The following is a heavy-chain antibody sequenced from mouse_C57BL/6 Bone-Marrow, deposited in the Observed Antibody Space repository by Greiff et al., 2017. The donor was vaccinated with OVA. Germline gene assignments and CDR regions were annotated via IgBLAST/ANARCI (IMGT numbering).Heavy chain of an antibody. CDR2: ISNGGGST. Sequence: EVMLVESGGGLVQPGGSLKLSCAASGFTFSDYYMYWVRQTPEKRLEWVAYISNGGGSTYYPATVKGRFTISRDNAKNTLYLQMSRLKSEDTAMYDCARHKESAGYSNYPYFDVWGTGTTVTVSS. D-gene: IGHD2-5*01. V-gene: IGHV5-12*01. J-gene: IGHJ1*03. CDR1: GFTFSDYY. CDR3: ARHKESAGYSNYPYFDV.